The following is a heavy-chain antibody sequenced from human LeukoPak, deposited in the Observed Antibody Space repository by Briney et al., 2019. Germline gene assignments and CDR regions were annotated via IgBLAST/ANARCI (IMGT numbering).Heavy chain of an antibody. CDR3: EREWFGESN. J-gene: IGHJ4*02. D-gene: IGHD3-10*01. CDR1: GFTVSSNY. Sequence: GGSLRLSCAASGFTVSSNYMSWVRQAPGKGLEWVSVIYSGGSTYYADSVKGRFTISRDNSKNTLYLQMNSLSAEDSAMYYCEREWFGESNWGQGTLVTVSS. V-gene: IGHV3-53*05. CDR2: IYSGGST.